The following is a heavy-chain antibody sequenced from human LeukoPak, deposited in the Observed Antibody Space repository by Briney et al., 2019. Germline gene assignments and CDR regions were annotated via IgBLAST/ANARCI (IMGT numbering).Heavy chain of an antibody. CDR1: GYTFTNYG. J-gene: IGHJ4*02. Sequence: GASVKVSCKAPGYTFTNYGISWVRQAPGQGLEWMGWISAYNGNTNYAQKLQGRVTMTTDTSTSTAYMELRSLRSDDTAVYYCARDSILTGYPDVDYWGQGTLVTVSS. CDR3: ARDSILTGYPDVDY. V-gene: IGHV1-18*01. CDR2: ISAYNGNT. D-gene: IGHD3-9*01.